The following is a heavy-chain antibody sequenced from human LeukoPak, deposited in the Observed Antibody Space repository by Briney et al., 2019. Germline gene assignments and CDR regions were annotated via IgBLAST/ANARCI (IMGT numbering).Heavy chain of an antibody. J-gene: IGHJ6*02. CDR1: GFTFSNAW. CDR3: TTDIRRYSSGYYYQGYGMDV. V-gene: IGHV3-15*01. D-gene: IGHD3-22*01. CDR2: IKSKTDGGAT. Sequence: SGGSLRLSCAASGFTFSNAWMSWVRQAPGKGLEWVGRIKSKTDGGATDYAAPVKGRFTISRDDSKNTLYLQMNSLKTEDTAVYYCTTDIRRYSSGYYYQGYGMDVWGQGTTVTVSS.